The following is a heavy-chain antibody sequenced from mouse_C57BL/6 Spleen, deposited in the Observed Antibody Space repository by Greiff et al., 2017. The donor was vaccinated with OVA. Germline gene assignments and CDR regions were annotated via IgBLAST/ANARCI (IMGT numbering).Heavy chain of an antibody. CDR1: GYSITSGYD. V-gene: IGHV3-1*01. CDR2: ISYSGST. D-gene: IGHD2-12*01. Sequence: DVKLQESGPGMVKPSQSLSLTCTVTGYSITSGYDWHWIRHFPGNKLEWMGYISYSGSTNYNPSLKSRISITHDTSKNHFFLKLKSVTTEDTATYYCARSVTTLAYAMDYWGQGTSVTVSS. J-gene: IGHJ4*01. CDR3: ARSVTTLAYAMDY.